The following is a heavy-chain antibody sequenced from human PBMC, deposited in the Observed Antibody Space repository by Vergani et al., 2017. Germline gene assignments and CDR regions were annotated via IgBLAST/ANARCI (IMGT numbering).Heavy chain of an antibody. CDR1: GFTVSSNY. CDR3: ARDHPYIVGATMS. J-gene: IGHJ5*02. CDR2: ISSSSSYI. V-gene: IGHV3-21*01. D-gene: IGHD1-26*01. Sequence: EVQLVESGGGLVQPGGSLRLSCAASGFTVSSNYMSWVRQAPGKGLEWVSSISSSSSYIYYADSVKGRFTISRDNAKNSLYLQMNSLRAEDTAVYYCARDHPYIVGATMSWGQGTLVTVSS.